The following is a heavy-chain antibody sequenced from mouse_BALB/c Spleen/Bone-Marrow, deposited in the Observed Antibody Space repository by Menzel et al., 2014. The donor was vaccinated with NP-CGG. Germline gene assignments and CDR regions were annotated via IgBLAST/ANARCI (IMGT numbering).Heavy chain of an antibody. V-gene: IGHV6-6*02. CDR2: IRLKSNNYAT. D-gene: IGHD4-1*01. Sequence: EVQLQQSGGGLVQPGGSMKLSCVASGFTFSNYWMNWVRQSPGKGLEWVAEIRLKSNNYATHYTGSVKGRFTISRDDSKSSVYLQMNNLRAEDTGIYYCTRVNWPFDYWGQGTTLTVSS. CDR1: GFTFSNYW. CDR3: TRVNWPFDY. J-gene: IGHJ2*01.